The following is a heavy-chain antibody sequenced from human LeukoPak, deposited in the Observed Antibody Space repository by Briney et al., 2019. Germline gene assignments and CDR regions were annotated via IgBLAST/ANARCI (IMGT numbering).Heavy chain of an antibody. J-gene: IGHJ5*02. CDR3: AGDLRGGYYYDSSGYYP. CDR2: INPNSGGT. V-gene: IGHV1-2*02. Sequence: ASVKVSCKASGYTFTGYYMHWVRQAPGQGLEWMGWINPNSGGTNYAQKFQGRVTMTRDTSISTAYMELSRLRSDDTAVYYCAGDLRGGYYYDSSGYYPWGQGTLVTVSS. D-gene: IGHD3-22*01. CDR1: GYTFTGYY.